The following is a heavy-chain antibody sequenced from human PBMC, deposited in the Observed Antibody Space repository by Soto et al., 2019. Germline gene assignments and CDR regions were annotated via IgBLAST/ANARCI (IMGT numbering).Heavy chain of an antibody. CDR2: TYYRSKWYN. Sequence: QVQLQQSGPGLVKPSQTLSLTCAISGDSVSSNSAAWNWIRQSPSRGLEWLGRTYYRSKWYNDYAVSVKSRITINPDTSKNQFSLQLNSVTPEDTAVYYCARDRDGSSWSTTIYNWFDPWGQGTLVTVSS. CDR3: ARDRDGSSWSTTIYNWFDP. V-gene: IGHV6-1*01. J-gene: IGHJ5*02. CDR1: GDSVSSNSAA. D-gene: IGHD6-13*01.